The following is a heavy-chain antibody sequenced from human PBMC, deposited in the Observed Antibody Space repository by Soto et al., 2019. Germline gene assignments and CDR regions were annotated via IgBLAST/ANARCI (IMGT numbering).Heavy chain of an antibody. CDR2: IKTKIEGETT. CDR3: TTGSVEGV. D-gene: IGHD2-15*01. CDR1: GFSISSAW. V-gene: IGHV3-15*07. Sequence: QLGESGGGLVRPGGSLRLSCSASGFSISSAWMNWVRQAPGKGLEWVCRIKTKIEGETTHYAAPVNGRFTVSRDDSKNMMYLQMNSLKADDTALYYCTTGSVEGVWGQGTTVTVSS. J-gene: IGHJ6*02.